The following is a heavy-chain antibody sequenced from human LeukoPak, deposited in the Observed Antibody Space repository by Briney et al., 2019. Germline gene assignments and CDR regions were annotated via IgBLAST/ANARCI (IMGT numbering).Heavy chain of an antibody. Sequence: PGGSLRLSXAASGFTFVDYAMHWVRQAPGKGLEWVSLINWDGGSTHYADSVKGRFTISRDNSKNSLYLEMNSLRAEDTALYYCVKAPTLTGTAYYFDYWGQGTLVTVSS. V-gene: IGHV3-43D*03. CDR2: INWDGGST. CDR1: GFTFVDYA. J-gene: IGHJ4*02. D-gene: IGHD1-1*01. CDR3: VKAPTLTGTAYYFDY.